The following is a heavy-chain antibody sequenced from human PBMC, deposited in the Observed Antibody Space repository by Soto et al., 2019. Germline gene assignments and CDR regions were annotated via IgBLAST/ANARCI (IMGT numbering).Heavy chain of an antibody. CDR2: TIPIFGTT. V-gene: IGHV1-69*01. D-gene: IGHD2-15*01. Sequence: QVQLVQSGAEVKKPGSSVKVSCKASGGTFSTHAIIWVRQAPGHGLEWMGGTIPIFGTTSYTQKFQGRVTITADEPTSTAFMELSSLKSDDTAVFYWARGYCSGGNCYSGMDVWGQGTMVTVSS. CDR1: GGTFSTHA. CDR3: ARGYCSGGNCYSGMDV. J-gene: IGHJ6*02.